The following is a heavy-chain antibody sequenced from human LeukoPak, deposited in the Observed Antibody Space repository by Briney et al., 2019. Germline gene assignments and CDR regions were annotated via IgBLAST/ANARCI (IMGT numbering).Heavy chain of an antibody. CDR1: GFTFSSYE. CDR2: ISGSGGTT. Sequence: PGGSLRLSCAASGFTFSSYEMNWVRQAPGKGLEWVSTISGSGGTTYYADSVKGRFTISRDNSKNTLYLQMNTLRAEDTAIFYCVTSRRTGTYLEGYFDLWGRGTLVTVSS. J-gene: IGHJ2*01. CDR3: VTSRRTGTYLEGYFDL. D-gene: IGHD1-26*01. V-gene: IGHV3-23*01.